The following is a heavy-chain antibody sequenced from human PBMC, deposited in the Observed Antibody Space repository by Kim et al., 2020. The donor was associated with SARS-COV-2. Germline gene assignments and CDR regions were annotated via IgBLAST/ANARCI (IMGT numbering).Heavy chain of an antibody. Sequence: GGSLRLSCAASSFTFSSSGMSWVRQAPGKGLEWLSYICGGRSVIYYVDSVKGRFTISRDNAKNSVFLQMNSLRVEDTAVYYCTRVGGTLHRSTWFDDWGQGTMVTVSS. J-gene: IGHJ3*01. CDR1: SFTFSSSG. CDR2: ICGGRSVI. D-gene: IGHD1-26*01. V-gene: IGHV3-48*04. CDR3: TRVGGTLHRSTWFDD.